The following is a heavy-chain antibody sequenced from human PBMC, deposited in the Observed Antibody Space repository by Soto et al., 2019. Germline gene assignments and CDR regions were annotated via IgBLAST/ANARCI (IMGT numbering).Heavy chain of an antibody. V-gene: IGHV1-2*02. CDR1: GYIFTAYY. D-gene: IGHD1-1*01. J-gene: IGHJ6*01. Sequence: ASVKVSCKASGYIFTAYYIHWVRQAPGQGPEWMGWIDPNSGGTKYAQKFQGRVTMTRDASISTAYMELTRLRSDDAAVYYCAKGTVQGDYYYGPDFWGQGTTVTVYS. CDR3: AKGTVQGDYYYGPDF. CDR2: IDPNSGGT.